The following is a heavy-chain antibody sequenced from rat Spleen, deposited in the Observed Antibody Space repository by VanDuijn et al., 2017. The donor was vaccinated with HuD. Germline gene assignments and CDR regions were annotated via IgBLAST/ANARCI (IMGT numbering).Heavy chain of an antibody. CDR2: IKAKSNNYAT. V-gene: IGHV6-6*01. CDR3: AIYYYSGADY. J-gene: IGHJ2*01. D-gene: IGHD1-1*01. Sequence: EVQVLESGGGLVQPGNSLKLSCATSGFTFSTAWMYWYRQFPEKRLEWVARIKAKSNNYATDYTESVKGRFTISRDDSKSSIYLQMNNLKEEDTAIYYCAIYYYSGADYWGQGVMVTVSS. CDR1: GFTFSTAW.